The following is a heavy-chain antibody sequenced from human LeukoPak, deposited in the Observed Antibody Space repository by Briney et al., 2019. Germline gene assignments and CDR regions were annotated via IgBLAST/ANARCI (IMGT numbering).Heavy chain of an antibody. Sequence: GGSLRLSCAASVFPLSRYAMGLVRQAPGKGLEWVSAIIGSCGSTYYADSLKGRFTISRDNSKNTLYLQMNSLRAKDTALSSLALVGHWRGQWLAKWYYYYMDVWGKGTTVTVSS. CDR3: ALVGHWRGQWLAKWYYYYMDV. CDR2: IIGSCGST. V-gene: IGHV3-23*01. CDR1: VFPLSRYA. D-gene: IGHD6-19*01. J-gene: IGHJ6*03.